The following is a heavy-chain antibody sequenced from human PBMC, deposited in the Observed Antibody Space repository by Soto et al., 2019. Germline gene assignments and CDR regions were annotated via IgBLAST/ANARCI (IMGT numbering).Heavy chain of an antibody. CDR2: IKQDGSEK. D-gene: IGHD1-7*01. CDR1: GFTFRNYW. V-gene: IGHV3-7*03. Sequence: EVQLVESGGGLVQPGGSLRLSCAASGFTFRNYWMNWGRQGPGKGLEWVANIKQDGSEKYYVDSVKGRFTISRDNAKNSLYLQMNSLRAEDTAVFYCARDPIEYNWNYPDAFDIWGKGTMVTVSS. J-gene: IGHJ3*02. CDR3: ARDPIEYNWNYPDAFDI.